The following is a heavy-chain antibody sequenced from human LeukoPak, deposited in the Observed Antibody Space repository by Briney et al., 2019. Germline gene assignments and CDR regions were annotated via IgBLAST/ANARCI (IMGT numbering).Heavy chain of an antibody. CDR2: ISSTSSYI. CDR1: GFTFSSYT. V-gene: IGHV3-21*01. D-gene: IGHD2-21*02. Sequence: GGSLRLSCAASGFTFSSYTINWVRQAPGKGLQWVSSISSTSSYINYADSVKGRFTIYRDNAENSLYLEMNSLRVEDTAVYYCAKTGGRGDPFDYWGQGTLVTVSS. J-gene: IGHJ4*02. CDR3: AKTGGRGDPFDY.